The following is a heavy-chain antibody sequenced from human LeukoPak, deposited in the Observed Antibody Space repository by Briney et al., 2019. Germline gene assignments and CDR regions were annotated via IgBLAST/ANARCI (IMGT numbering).Heavy chain of an antibody. CDR2: IYHSGST. D-gene: IGHD2-15*01. CDR3: ASRSVVAPTRP. J-gene: IGHJ5*02. CDR1: GGSISGSNW. V-gene: IGHV4-4*02. Sequence: SETLSLTCAVSGGSISGSNWWSWVRQPPGKGLEWIGEIYHSGSTNYNPSLKSRVTISVDKSKNQFSLKLSSVTAADTVVYYCASRSVVAPTRPWGQGTLVTVSS.